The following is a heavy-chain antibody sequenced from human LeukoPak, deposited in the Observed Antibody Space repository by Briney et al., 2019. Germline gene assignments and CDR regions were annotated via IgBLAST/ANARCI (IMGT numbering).Heavy chain of an antibody. CDR2: ISSTGETT. V-gene: IGHV3-23*01. D-gene: IGHD6-6*01. J-gene: IGHJ4*02. CDR3: ARGSSRAVSSSSDS. CDR1: GFTFSFYA. Sequence: GGSLRLSCVASGFTFSFYAMTWVRQAPGKGLEWVSTISSTGETTYYADSVKGRFTISRDSSQNTMFLQMSSLRGEDTAVYCCARGSSRAVSSSSDSWGQGTLVTVSS.